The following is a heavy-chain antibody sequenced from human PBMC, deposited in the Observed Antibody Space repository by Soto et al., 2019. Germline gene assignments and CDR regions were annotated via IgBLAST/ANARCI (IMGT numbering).Heavy chain of an antibody. V-gene: IGHV4-38-2*02. J-gene: IGHJ6*02. CDR1: GYSISSGYY. D-gene: IGHD2-2*02. CDR3: ARDRGGCSSTSCYSLVFYYYYGMDV. CDR2: IYHSGST. Sequence: SETLSLTCAVSGYSISSGYYWGWIRQPPGKGLEWIGSIYHSGSTYYNPSLKSRVTISVDTSKNQFSPKLSSVTAADTAVYYCARDRGGCSSTSCYSLVFYYYYGMDVWGQGTTVTVSS.